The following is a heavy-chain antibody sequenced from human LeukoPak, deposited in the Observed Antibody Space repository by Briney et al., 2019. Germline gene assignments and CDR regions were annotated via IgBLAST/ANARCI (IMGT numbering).Heavy chain of an antibody. Sequence: SETLSLTCAVYGGSFSGYYWSWIRQPPGKGLEWIGEINHSGSTNYNPSLKSRVTISVDTSKNQFSLKLSSVTAADTAVYYCAGVTVSNGSDYWGQGTQVTVSS. CDR1: GGSFSGYY. CDR2: INHSGST. V-gene: IGHV4-34*01. CDR3: AGVTVSNGSDY. D-gene: IGHD2-15*01. J-gene: IGHJ4*02.